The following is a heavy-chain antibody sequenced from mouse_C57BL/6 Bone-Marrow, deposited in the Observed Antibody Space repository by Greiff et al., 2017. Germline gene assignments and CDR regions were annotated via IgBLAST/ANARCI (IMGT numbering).Heavy chain of an antibody. J-gene: IGHJ2*01. CDR1: GYTFTSYG. CDR2: IYPRSGNT. V-gene: IGHV1-81*01. CDR3: ANDGYFNFDY. D-gene: IGHD2-3*01. Sequence: QVQLKQSGAELARPGASVKLSCKASGYTFTSYGISWVKQRTGQGLEWIGEIYPRSGNTYYNEKFKGKATLTADKSSSTAYMELRSLTSEDSAVYFCANDGYFNFDYWGQGTTLTVSS.